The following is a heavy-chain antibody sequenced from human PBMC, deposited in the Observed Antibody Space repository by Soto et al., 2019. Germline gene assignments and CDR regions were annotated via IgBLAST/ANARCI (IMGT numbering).Heavy chain of an antibody. CDR2: ITSSSSTI. Sequence: GGSLRLSCAASGFTFSSYEMSWVRQAPGKGLEWVSYITSSSSTIYYADSVKGRFSVSVGNAKNSLYLQMNRLRAEDTAIYYCARNDFGDLWGQGPLVTVS. V-gene: IGHV3-48*03. CDR1: GFTFSSYE. D-gene: IGHD4-17*01. J-gene: IGHJ5*02. CDR3: ARNDFGDL.